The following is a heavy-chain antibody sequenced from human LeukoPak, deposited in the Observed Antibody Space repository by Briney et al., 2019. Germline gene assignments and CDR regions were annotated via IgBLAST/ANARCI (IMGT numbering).Heavy chain of an antibody. D-gene: IGHD1-26*01. J-gene: IGHJ4*02. CDR3: ARDRGSQPFIDY. CDR2: VFHTGST. CDR1: GDSISSSSSY. V-gene: IGHV4-61*01. Sequence: SETLSLTCTVSGDSISSSSSYWGWIRRPPGKGLEWIGYVFHTGSTNYNPSLKSRVTISVDTSKNQFSLKLSSVTAADTAVYYCARDRGSQPFIDYWGQGTLVTVSS.